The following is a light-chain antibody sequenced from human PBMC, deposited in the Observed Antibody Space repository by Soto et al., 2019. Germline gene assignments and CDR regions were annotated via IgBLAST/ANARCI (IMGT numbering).Light chain of an antibody. J-gene: IGKJ3*01. CDR2: DAS. CDR3: QQSYSTPT. CDR1: QSISTY. Sequence: DIQMTQSPSSLPASVGDRVTITCRASQSISTYVNWYQQKAGKAPKLLIYDASSLYSGVPSRFSGSGSGTDFTLTISTLQPEDCATYYCQQSYSTPTFGPGTKVDIK. V-gene: IGKV1-39*01.